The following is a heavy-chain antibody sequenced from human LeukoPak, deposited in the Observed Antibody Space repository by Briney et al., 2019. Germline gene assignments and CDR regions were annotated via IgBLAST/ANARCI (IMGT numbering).Heavy chain of an antibody. Sequence: GGSLRLSCAASGFTFSSYSINWVRQAPGKGLEWVSYISSSSNTIYYADSVKGRFTISRDNAKNSLYLQMNSLRAEDTAVYYCARDGFIAAAGIRGAPSDYWGQGTLVTVSS. CDR1: GFTFSSYS. D-gene: IGHD6-13*01. J-gene: IGHJ4*02. CDR2: ISSSSNTI. CDR3: ARDGFIAAAGIRGAPSDY. V-gene: IGHV3-48*01.